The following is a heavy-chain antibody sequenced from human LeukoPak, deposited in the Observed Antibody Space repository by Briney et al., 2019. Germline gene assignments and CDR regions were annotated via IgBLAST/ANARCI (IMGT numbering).Heavy chain of an antibody. CDR2: IKQDGSEK. J-gene: IGHJ4*02. CDR1: GFTFSSYY. D-gene: IGHD5-18*01. CDR3: ARVILGYSYGLDY. V-gene: IGHV3-7*01. Sequence: GGSLRLSCAASGFTFSSYYISWVRQAPGKGLEWVANIKQDGSEKYYVDSMKGRFTISRDNAKNSLYLQMNSLRAEDTAVYYCARVILGYSYGLDYWGQGTLVTVSS.